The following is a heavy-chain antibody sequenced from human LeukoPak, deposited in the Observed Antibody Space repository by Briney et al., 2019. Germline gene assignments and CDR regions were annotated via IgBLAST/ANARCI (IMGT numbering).Heavy chain of an antibody. Sequence: ASVKVSCKVSGYTLTELSMHWVRQAPGKGLEWMGGFDPEDGETIYAQKFQGRVTMTEDTSTDTAYMELSSLRSEDTAVYYCALIPYCTTITCYYFDYWGQGTLVTVSS. V-gene: IGHV1-24*01. CDR1: GYTLTELS. D-gene: IGHD2-8*01. CDR3: ALIPYCTTITCYYFDY. J-gene: IGHJ4*02. CDR2: FDPEDGET.